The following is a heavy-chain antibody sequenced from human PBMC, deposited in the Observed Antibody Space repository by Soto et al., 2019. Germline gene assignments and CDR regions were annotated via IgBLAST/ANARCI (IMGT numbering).Heavy chain of an antibody. J-gene: IGHJ4*02. CDR3: ARVYGSGSYFDY. D-gene: IGHD3-10*01. Sequence: QVQLQESGPGLVKPSETLSLTCTVSGGSISSYYWSWIRQPPGKGLEWIGYIYYSGSTNYNPSLKSRVTISVDTSKNQFSLKLSSVTAADTAVYYCARVYGSGSYFDYWGQGTLVTVSS. V-gene: IGHV4-59*01. CDR2: IYYSGST. CDR1: GGSISSYY.